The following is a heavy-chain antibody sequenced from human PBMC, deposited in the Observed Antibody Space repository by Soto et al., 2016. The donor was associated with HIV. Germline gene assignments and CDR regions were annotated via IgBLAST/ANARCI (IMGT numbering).Heavy chain of an antibody. V-gene: IGHV3-11*05. CDR3: ARVMGIVTTGKVPQYHFYGMDV. CDR2: ISSSGSYT. CDR1: GFIFTDYY. D-gene: IGHD6-13*01. Sequence: QVQLVESGGGLVKPGGSLRLSCAASGFIFTDYYMSWIRQAPGKGLEWISYISSSGSYTRYSDSVKGRFTISRDNARNSLDLQMNSLRAEDAALYYCARVMGIVTTGKVPQYHFYGMDVWGQGTAVTVSS. J-gene: IGHJ6*02.